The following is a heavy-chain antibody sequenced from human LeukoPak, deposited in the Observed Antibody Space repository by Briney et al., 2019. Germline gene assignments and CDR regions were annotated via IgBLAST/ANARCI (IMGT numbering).Heavy chain of an antibody. J-gene: IGHJ4*02. V-gene: IGHV1-69*01. Sequence: SVKVSCKASGGTFSSYAISWVRQAPGQGLEWMGGIIPIFGTANYAQKFQGRVTITADESTSTAYMELSSLRSEDTAVYYCARGRYSGSYGPFDCWGQGTLVIVSA. D-gene: IGHD1-26*01. CDR1: GGTFSSYA. CDR3: ARGRYSGSYGPFDC. CDR2: IIPIFGTA.